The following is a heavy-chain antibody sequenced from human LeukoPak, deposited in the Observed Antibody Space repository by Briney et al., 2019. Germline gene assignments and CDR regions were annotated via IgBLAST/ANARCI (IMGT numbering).Heavy chain of an antibody. Sequence: SETLSLTCTVSGGSISSYYWSWIRQPPGKGLEWIGSIYYSGSTYYNPSLKSRVTISVDTSKNQFSLKLSSVTAADTAVYYCAREGSIVLMVYAIESDWFDPWGQGTLVTVSS. J-gene: IGHJ5*02. CDR1: GGSISSYY. D-gene: IGHD2-8*01. CDR2: IYYSGST. V-gene: IGHV4-59*12. CDR3: AREGSIVLMVYAIESDWFDP.